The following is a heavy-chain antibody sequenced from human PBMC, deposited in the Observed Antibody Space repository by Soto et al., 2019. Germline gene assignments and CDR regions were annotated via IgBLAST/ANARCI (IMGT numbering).Heavy chain of an antibody. CDR3: TTDLWRIAVVVGSTGYFNP. D-gene: IGHD2-15*01. V-gene: IGHV3-15*01. CDR1: GFTFSDAW. CDR2: IKSKSDGGTT. Sequence: PGGSLRLSCAASGFTFSDAWMNCVRQAPGTGLDWVGRIKSKSDGGTTEYAAPVRGRFTISRDDSKNTLYLQMNSLKTEDTAVYYCTTDLWRIAVVVGSTGYFNPWGQGT. J-gene: IGHJ5*02.